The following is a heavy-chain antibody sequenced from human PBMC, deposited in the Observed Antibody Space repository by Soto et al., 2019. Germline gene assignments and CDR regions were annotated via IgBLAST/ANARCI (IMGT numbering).Heavy chain of an antibody. Sequence: ASVKVSCKASGYTFTSYDINWVLQATGQGLEWMGWMNPNSGNTGYAQKFQGRVTMTRNTSISTAYMELSSLRSEDTAVYYCAREEAGYQLLSNWFDPWGQGTLVTVSS. J-gene: IGHJ5*02. CDR1: GYTFTSYD. D-gene: IGHD2-2*01. CDR3: AREEAGYQLLSNWFDP. CDR2: MNPNSGNT. V-gene: IGHV1-8*01.